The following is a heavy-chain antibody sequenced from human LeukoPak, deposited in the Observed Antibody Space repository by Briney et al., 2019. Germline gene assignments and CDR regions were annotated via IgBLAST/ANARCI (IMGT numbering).Heavy chain of an antibody. J-gene: IGHJ4*02. CDR3: AGTLSRYYYDSSGYDFDY. CDR2: IKQDGSEK. Sequence: PGGSLTLSCAASGFTISSYWLSWVRQAPGKGLEWVANIKQDGSEKYYVDSVKGRFTISRDNAKNSLYLQMNSLRAEDTAVYYCAGTLSRYYYDSSGYDFDYWGQGTLVTVSS. V-gene: IGHV3-7*01. D-gene: IGHD3-22*01. CDR1: GFTISSYW.